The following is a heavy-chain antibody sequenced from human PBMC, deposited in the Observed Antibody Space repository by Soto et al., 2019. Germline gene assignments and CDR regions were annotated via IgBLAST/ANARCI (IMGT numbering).Heavy chain of an antibody. V-gene: IGHV3-30*18. D-gene: IGHD3-3*01. J-gene: IGHJ6*03. CDR3: AKSLRKEWLILSYYYYYMDV. Sequence: GGSLRLSCAASGFTFSSYGMHWVRQAPGKGLEWVAVISYDGSNKYYADSVKGRFTISRDNSKNTLYLQMNSLRAEDTAVYYCAKSLRKEWLILSYYYYYMDVWGKGTTVTVSS. CDR1: GFTFSSYG. CDR2: ISYDGSNK.